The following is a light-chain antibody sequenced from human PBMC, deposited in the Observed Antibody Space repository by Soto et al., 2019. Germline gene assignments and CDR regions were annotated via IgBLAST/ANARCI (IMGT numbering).Light chain of an antibody. V-gene: IGKV3-15*01. Sequence: IVMTQSPGTLSVSPGERATLSCRASQSVSSNSAWYQQKPGQAPRLLIYGASTRATGIPARFSGSGSETEFTLTISSLQSEDFAVYYCQQFYNWPRTFGQGTKVDIK. CDR2: GAS. CDR1: QSVSSN. J-gene: IGKJ1*01. CDR3: QQFYNWPRT.